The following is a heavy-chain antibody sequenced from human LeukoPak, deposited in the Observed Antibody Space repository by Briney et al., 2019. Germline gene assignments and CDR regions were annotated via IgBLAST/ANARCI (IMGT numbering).Heavy chain of an antibody. CDR3: ARSHNTATAGGAFDI. CDR1: GYTFTYRY. J-gene: IGHJ3*02. Sequence: SVKVSCKASGYTFTYRYLHWVRQAPGQALEWMGWITPFNGNTNYAQKFQDRVTITRDRSMSTAYMELSSLRSEDTAMYYCARSHNTATAGGAFDIWGQGTMVTVSS. CDR2: ITPFNGNT. V-gene: IGHV1-45*02. D-gene: IGHD5-18*01.